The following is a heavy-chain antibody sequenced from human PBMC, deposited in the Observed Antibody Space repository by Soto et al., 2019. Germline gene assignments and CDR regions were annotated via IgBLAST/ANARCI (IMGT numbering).Heavy chain of an antibody. CDR2: IYYSGST. Sequence: SETLSLTCTVSGGSISSGDYYWSWIRQPPGKGLEWIGYIYYSGSTYYNPSLKSRVIISVDTSKNQFSLKLSSVTAADTAVYYCARVVVDTIFGVVTSYYGMDVWGQGTTVTVSS. V-gene: IGHV4-30-4*01. CDR1: GGSISSGDYY. J-gene: IGHJ6*02. D-gene: IGHD3-3*01. CDR3: ARVVVDTIFGVVTSYYGMDV.